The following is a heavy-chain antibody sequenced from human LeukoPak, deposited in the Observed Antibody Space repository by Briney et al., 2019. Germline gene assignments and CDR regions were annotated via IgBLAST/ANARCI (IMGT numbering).Heavy chain of an antibody. J-gene: IGHJ4*02. V-gene: IGHV3-13*04. Sequence: GGSLRLSCAASGFTFSSYDMHWVRHATGKGLEWVSVIGTSGDTYYAGSVKGRFTISRENAKNSLYLQMNSLTAGDTAVYFCSRVGSSGWPNYFDSWGQGTLVTVFS. CDR1: GFTFSSYD. D-gene: IGHD6-19*01. CDR2: IGTSGDT. CDR3: SRVGSSGWPNYFDS.